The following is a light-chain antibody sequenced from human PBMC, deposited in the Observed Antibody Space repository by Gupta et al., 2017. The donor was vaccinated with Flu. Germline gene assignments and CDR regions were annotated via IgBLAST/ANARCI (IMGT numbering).Light chain of an antibody. V-gene: IGLV1-44*01. CDR3: AAWDDSLNGHYV. J-gene: IGLJ1*01. Sequence: SSNMWSNAVHWYQQDPGTARKLLIYGNSQRPAWVPERFSGSKSGTSASLAISGLQSEDEADYYCAAWDDSLNGHYVFGTGTKVTAL. CDR2: GNS. CDR1: SSNMWSNA.